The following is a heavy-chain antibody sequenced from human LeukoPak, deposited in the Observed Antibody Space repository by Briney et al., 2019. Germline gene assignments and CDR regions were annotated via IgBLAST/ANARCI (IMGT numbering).Heavy chain of an antibody. D-gene: IGHD6-13*01. V-gene: IGHV3-21*01. CDR1: GFTFSSYS. J-gene: IGHJ4*02. CDR3: ARGLAAAGTRGPY. Sequence: GGSLRLSCAASGFTFSSYSMNWVRQAPGKGLEWVSSISSSSSYIYYADSVKGRFTISRDNAKNSLYLQMNSLRAEDTGVYYCARGLAAAGTRGPYWGQGTLVTVSS. CDR2: ISSSSSYI.